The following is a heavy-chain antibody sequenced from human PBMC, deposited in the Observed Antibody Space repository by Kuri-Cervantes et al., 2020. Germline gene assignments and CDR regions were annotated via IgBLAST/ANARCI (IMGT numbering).Heavy chain of an antibody. D-gene: IGHD6-13*01. CDR1: GFTFSSYA. J-gene: IGHJ5*02. Sequence: GGSLRLSCAASGFTFSSYAMSWVRQAPGKGLEWVSGISGSGISTYYADSVKGRFTISRDNSKNTLYLQMNSLRAEDTAVYYCAKAPGRAAAGNNWFDPWGQGTLVTVSS. CDR3: AKAPGRAAAGNNWFDP. V-gene: IGHV3-23*01. CDR2: ISGSGIST.